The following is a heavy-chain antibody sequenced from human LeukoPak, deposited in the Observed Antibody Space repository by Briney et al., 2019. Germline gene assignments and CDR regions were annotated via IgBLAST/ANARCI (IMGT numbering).Heavy chain of an antibody. CDR2: INHSGST. V-gene: IGHV4-34*01. CDR1: GGSFSGYY. J-gene: IGHJ4*02. Sequence: PSETLSLTCAVYGGSFSGYYWSWIRQPPGKGLEWIGEINHSGSTNYNPSLKSRVTISVDTSKNQFSLKLSSVTAADTAAYYCAREEVSAAGTIDYWGQGTLVTVSS. D-gene: IGHD6-13*01. CDR3: AREEVSAAGTIDY.